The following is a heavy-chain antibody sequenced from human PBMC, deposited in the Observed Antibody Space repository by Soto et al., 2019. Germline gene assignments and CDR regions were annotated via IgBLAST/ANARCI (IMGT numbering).Heavy chain of an antibody. J-gene: IGHJ6*02. V-gene: IGHV5-51*01. CDR2: IYPGDSDT. CDR1: GDSFTSYW. D-gene: IGHD3-3*01. CDR3: ARDPKYYDFWAGSYYFHVMDV. Sequence: RTLSCQGFGDSFTSYWIGWVRHLPGKGLEWMGIIYPGDSDTRYSPSFQGQVTISADKSISTAYLQWSSLRSEDTAVYSCARDPKYYDFWAGSYYFHVMDVWGQGTTVSVS.